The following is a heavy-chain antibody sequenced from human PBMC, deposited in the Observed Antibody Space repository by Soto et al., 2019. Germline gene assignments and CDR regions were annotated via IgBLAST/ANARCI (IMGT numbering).Heavy chain of an antibody. CDR3: AREVRPTDWFDP. V-gene: IGHV3-11*01. J-gene: IGHJ5*02. D-gene: IGHD6-25*01. CDR1: GFRFSDYY. CDR2: ISDKGDST. Sequence: QVHLVESGGGLVKAGGSLRLSCVASGFRFSDYYMSWIRQAPGKGLEWISCISDKGDSTFYADSVQGRFTISRDNANNTLYLQMNSLRAEDTAVFFCAREVRPTDWFDPWGQGTLVTVSS.